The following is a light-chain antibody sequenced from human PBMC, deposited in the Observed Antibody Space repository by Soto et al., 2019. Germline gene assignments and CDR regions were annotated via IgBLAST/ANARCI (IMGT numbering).Light chain of an antibody. CDR3: QHYSNWPPT. V-gene: IGKV3-15*01. J-gene: IGKJ3*01. CDR1: ESVHRN. CDR2: YAS. Sequence: EMVMTQSPAILSVSPRERVTLSCRASESVHRNLAWYQQKPGQGPSLLIYYASTRVTGVPDRFSGSGSGTEFTLTISSLQSEDFGVYFCQHYSNWPPTFGPGTKVEIK.